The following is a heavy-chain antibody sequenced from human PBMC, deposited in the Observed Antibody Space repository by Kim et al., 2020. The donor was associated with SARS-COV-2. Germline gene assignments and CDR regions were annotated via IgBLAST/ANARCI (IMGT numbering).Heavy chain of an antibody. J-gene: IGHJ3*02. CDR3: AKQAYVLLWFGGNDAFDI. V-gene: IGHV3-23*01. CDR2: ISGSGGST. D-gene: IGHD3-10*01. CDR1: GFTFSSYA. Sequence: GGSLRLSCAASGFTFSSYAMSWVRQAPGKGLEWVSAISGSGGSTYYADSVKGRFTISRDNSKNTLYLQMNSLRAEDTAVYYCAKQAYVLLWFGGNDAFDIWGQGTMVTVSS.